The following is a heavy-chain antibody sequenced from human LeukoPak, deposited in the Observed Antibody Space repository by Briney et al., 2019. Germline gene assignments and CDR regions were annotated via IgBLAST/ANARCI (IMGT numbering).Heavy chain of an antibody. CDR2: ISSSSSYI. CDR1: GFTFSSYS. V-gene: IGHV3-21*01. J-gene: IGHJ4*02. Sequence: GGSLRLSCAASGFTFSSYSMNWVRQAPGKGLEWGSSISSSSSYIYYADSVKGRFTISRDNAKNSLYLQMNSLRAEDTAVYYCARGGQYSSGWYYFDYWGQGTLVTVSS. CDR3: ARGGQYSSGWYYFDY. D-gene: IGHD6-19*01.